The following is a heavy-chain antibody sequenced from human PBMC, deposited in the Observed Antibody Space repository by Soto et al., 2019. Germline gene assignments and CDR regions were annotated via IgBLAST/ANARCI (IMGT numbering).Heavy chain of an antibody. CDR3: TTGPYCDDDCSLRWTGFVY. D-gene: IGHD2-21*01. J-gene: IGHJ4*02. CDR2: ITSKSNRGTT. V-gene: IGHV3-15*01. Sequence: QLVESGGGLVKPGGSLRLSCGASGLTFSDAWMSWVRQAPGKGLEWVGRITSKSNRGTTDYSAPVKGRFTISRDDSENTLYLQMDSLKTEDTAVYYCTTGPYCDDDCSLRWTGFVYWGQGTLVTVSS. CDR1: GLTFSDAW.